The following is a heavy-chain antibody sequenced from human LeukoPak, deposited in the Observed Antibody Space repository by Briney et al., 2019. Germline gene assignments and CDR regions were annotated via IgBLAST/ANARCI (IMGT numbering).Heavy chain of an antibody. CDR2: INPNSGGT. CDR3: ARGGITMTTLYYFDY. D-gene: IGHD3-22*01. J-gene: IGHJ4*02. Sequence: GASVKVSCKASGYTFTGYYMHWVRQAPGQGLEWMGWINPNSGGTNYAQKFQGRVTMTRDTSISTAYMELSRLRSDDTAVYYCARGGITMTTLYYFDYWGQGTLVTVSS. V-gene: IGHV1-2*02. CDR1: GYTFTGYY.